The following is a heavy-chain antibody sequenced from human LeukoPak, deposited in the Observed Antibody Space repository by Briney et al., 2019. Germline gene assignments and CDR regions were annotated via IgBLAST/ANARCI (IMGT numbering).Heavy chain of an antibody. CDR1: GFTFSSYA. J-gene: IGHJ5*02. CDR3: AKAGGGSYLDNWFDP. Sequence: GGSLRLSCAASGFTFSSYAMSWVRQAPGKGLEWVSAISGSGGSTYYADSVTGRFTISRDNSKNTLYLQMNSLRAEDTAVYYCAKAGGGSYLDNWFDPWGQGTLVTVSS. CDR2: ISGSGGST. V-gene: IGHV3-23*01. D-gene: IGHD1-26*01.